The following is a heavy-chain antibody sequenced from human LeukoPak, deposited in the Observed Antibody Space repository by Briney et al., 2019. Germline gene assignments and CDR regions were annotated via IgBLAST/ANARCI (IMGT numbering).Heavy chain of an antibody. V-gene: IGHV3-23*01. CDR3: AKEDKGSSWTYYYYGMDV. J-gene: IGHJ6*02. CDR2: ISGSGGST. CDR1: GFTFSSDA. Sequence: GGCLRLSCAASGFTFSSDAMSWVRQAPGKGLEWVSAISGSGGSTYYADSVKGRFTISRDNSKNTLYLQMNSLRAEDTAVYYCAKEDKGSSWTYYYYGMDVWGQGTTVTVSS. D-gene: IGHD6-13*01.